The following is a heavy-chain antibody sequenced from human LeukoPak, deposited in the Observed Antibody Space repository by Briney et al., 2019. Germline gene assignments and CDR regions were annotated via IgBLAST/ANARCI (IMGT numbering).Heavy chain of an antibody. V-gene: IGHV4-61*02. J-gene: IGHJ4*02. Sequence: PSETLSLTCTVSGGSISSGSYYWSWIRQPAGKGLEWIGRIYTSGSTNYNPSLKSRVTISVDTSKNQFSLKLSSVTAADTAVYYCARLRGPLDWNEDDYWGQGTLVTVSS. CDR3: ARLRGPLDWNEDDY. CDR2: IYTSGST. D-gene: IGHD1-1*01. CDR1: GGSISSGSYY.